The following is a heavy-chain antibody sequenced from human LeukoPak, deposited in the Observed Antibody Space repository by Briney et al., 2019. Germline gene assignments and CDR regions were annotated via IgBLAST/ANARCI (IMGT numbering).Heavy chain of an antibody. CDR1: GGSVSSGSYY. Sequence: SETLSLTCTVSGGSVSSGSYYWSWIRQPPGKGLKWIGYIYYSGSTNYNPSLKSRVTISVDTSKNQFSLKLSSVTAADTAVYYCARDTIFGTDYWGQGTLVTVSS. J-gene: IGHJ4*02. V-gene: IGHV4-61*01. D-gene: IGHD3-3*01. CDR3: ARDTIFGTDY. CDR2: IYYSGST.